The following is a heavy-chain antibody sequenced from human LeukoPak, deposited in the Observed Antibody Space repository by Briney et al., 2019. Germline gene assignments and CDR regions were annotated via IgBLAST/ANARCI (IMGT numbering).Heavy chain of an antibody. V-gene: IGHV4-4*07. Sequence: SETLSLTCTVSGASISNSYWSWIRQPAGKGLEWIGHIQNRGSTIYNPSLGSRVTMSLDTPKNQFSLKLSSVTAAGTAVYYCTRGQWLDVWDFWGQGTLVTVSS. CDR1: GASISNSY. CDR3: TRGQWLDVWDF. D-gene: IGHD6-19*01. CDR2: IQNRGST. J-gene: IGHJ4*02.